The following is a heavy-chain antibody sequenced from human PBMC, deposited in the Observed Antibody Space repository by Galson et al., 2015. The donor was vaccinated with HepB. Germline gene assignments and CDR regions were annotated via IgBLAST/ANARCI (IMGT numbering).Heavy chain of an antibody. V-gene: IGHV1-69*06. CDR1: GGTFSGYA. J-gene: IGHJ6*02. Sequence: SVKVSCKASGGTFSGYAISWVRQAPGQGLEWMGGIIPIFGTANYAQKFQGRVTITADKSTSTAYMELSSLRSEDTAVYYCARGVGIVGAYYYYGMDVWGQGTTVTVSS. CDR3: ARGVGIVGAYYYYGMDV. D-gene: IGHD1-26*01. CDR2: IIPIFGTA.